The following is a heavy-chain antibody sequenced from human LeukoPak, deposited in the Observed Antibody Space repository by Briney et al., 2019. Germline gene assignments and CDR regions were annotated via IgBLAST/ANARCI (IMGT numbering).Heavy chain of an antibody. V-gene: IGHV3-48*01. J-gene: IGHJ4*02. D-gene: IGHD3-16*01. Sequence: PGGSLRLSCAASGFDFNTYSMNWVRQAPGKGLEWVSYISGSSSSRYYADSVKGRFTISRDNAKNSPYLQMNSLRVDDTAVYYCARSGAFDAHNCWGQGTLVTVSS. CDR3: ARSGAFDAHNC. CDR2: ISGSSSSR. CDR1: GFDFNTYS.